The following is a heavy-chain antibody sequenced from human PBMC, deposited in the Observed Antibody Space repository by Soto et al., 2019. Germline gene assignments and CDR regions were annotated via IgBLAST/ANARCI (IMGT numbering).Heavy chain of an antibody. V-gene: IGHV3-23*01. CDR3: AKDSPVGVPLMRDLHD. CDR1: GFTFSSYG. D-gene: IGHD2-8*01. J-gene: IGHJ1*01. CDR2: ISGSGGST. Sequence: EVQLLESGGGLVQPGGSLRLSCAASGFTFSSYGMSWVRQAPGKGLEWVSVISGSGGSTYYADSVKGRFTLSRDNSKNTVYLQMNSLRAEDTAVYYCAKDSPVGVPLMRDLHDWGQGTLVTVSS.